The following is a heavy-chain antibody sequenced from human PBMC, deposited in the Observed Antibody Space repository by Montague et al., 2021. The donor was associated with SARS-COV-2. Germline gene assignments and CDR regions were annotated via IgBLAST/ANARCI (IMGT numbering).Heavy chain of an antibody. CDR1: GDSISRNNLY. CDR2: ISTTGSP. D-gene: IGHD2-2*01. V-gene: IGHV4-61*02. Sequence: TLSLTCTISGDSISRNNLYWTWIRQPAGKGLEWIGRISTTGSPEYNPSLKSRVTLSLDTSKNQFSLRLSSVTAANTAMYYCTIEGHITTICSGCPRNWFDPGGQGTLVTVSS. CDR3: TIEGHITTICSGCPRNWFDP. J-gene: IGHJ5*02.